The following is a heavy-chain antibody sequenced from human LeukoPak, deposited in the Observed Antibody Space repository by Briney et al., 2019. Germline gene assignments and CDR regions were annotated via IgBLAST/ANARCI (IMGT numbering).Heavy chain of an antibody. CDR1: GHSGINYW. Sequence: GESLKISCKGPGHSGINYWIAWVRQMPGKGPEWIGIIYPGDSHTRYSPSFQGQVTISADMSIDTAYLQWSSLRASDTAMYYCARIAATWYGGSWGQGTLVFVSS. D-gene: IGHD2-15*01. J-gene: IGHJ4*02. CDR3: ARIAATWYGGS. V-gene: IGHV5-51*01. CDR2: IYPGDSHT.